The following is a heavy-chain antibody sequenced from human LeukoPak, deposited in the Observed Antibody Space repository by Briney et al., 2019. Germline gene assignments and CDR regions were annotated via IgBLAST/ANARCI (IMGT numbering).Heavy chain of an antibody. CDR2: VSSDGSID. D-gene: IGHD2-15*01. Sequence: PGGSLRLSCAASGFTFSNYGMHWVRQAPGKGLEWVAVVSSDGSIDYYAGSLRGRFTVSRDNSKNTMFLQFNTLRPEDTAVYYCARGDGYCSGGSCMIFDYWGQGTLVTVSS. CDR3: ARGDGYCSGGSCMIFDY. CDR1: GFTFSNYG. J-gene: IGHJ4*02. V-gene: IGHV3-30*03.